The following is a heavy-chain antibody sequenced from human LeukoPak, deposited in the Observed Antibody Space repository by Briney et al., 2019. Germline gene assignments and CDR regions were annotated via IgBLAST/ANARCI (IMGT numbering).Heavy chain of an antibody. Sequence: ETLSLTCTVSGGSISSYYWSWIRQPPGKGLEWVSAISGSGGSTYYADSVKGRFTISRDNSKNTLYLQMNSLRAEDTAVYYCAKDGVWSYGFGGHNWFDPWGQGTLVTVSS. V-gene: IGHV3-23*01. CDR2: ISGSGGST. D-gene: IGHD5-18*01. CDR3: AKDGVWSYGFGGHNWFDP. CDR1: GGSISSYY. J-gene: IGHJ5*02.